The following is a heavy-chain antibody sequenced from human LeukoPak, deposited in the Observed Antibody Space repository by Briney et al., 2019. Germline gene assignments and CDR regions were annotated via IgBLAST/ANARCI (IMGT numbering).Heavy chain of an antibody. CDR3: ARDASVSGDYRKLDY. D-gene: IGHD4-11*01. J-gene: IGHJ4*02. CDR2: ISSSSSYI. CDR1: GFTFSSYS. Sequence: GSLRLSCAASGFTFSSYSMNWVRQAPGKGLEWVSSISSSSSYIYYADSVKGRFTISRDNAKNSLYLQMNSLRAEDTAVYYCARDASVSGDYRKLDYWGQGTLVTVSS. V-gene: IGHV3-21*04.